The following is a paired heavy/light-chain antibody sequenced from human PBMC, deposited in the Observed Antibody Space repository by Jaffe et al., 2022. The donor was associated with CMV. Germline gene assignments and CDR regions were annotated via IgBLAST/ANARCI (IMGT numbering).Heavy chain of an antibody. CDR1: GGSTHSSSYY. V-gene: IGHV4-39*01. CDR3: ATFPSVAAHLLDL. D-gene: IGHD6-6*01. J-gene: IGHJ1*01. CDR2: FYYSGTT. Sequence: QVQLRESGPGLVKPSETLSLTCSVSGGSTHSSSYYWGWIRQPPGKGLEWIGSFYYSGTTYYNPSLKSRVTISVDTSKTQFSLRLTSVTAADTAVYYCATFPSVAAHLLDLWGQGILVTVSS.
Light chain of an antibody. CDR3: SSFTTTNTQV. CDR2: DVS. Sequence: QSALTQPASVSGSPGQSITISCTGTSSDVGAYNYVSWYQQYPGKAPKLLLYDVSSRPSGVSDRFSGSKSGNTASLTISGLQAEDEADYYCSSFTTTNTQVLGGGTKLTVL. J-gene: IGLJ3*02. CDR1: SSDVGAYNY. V-gene: IGLV2-14*03.